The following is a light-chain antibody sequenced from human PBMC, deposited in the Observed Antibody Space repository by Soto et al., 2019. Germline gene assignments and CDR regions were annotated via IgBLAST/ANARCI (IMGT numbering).Light chain of an antibody. J-gene: IGKJ4*01. CDR1: RSIINW. CDR2: KAS. Sequence: DIQMTQSPSTLSGSVGDRVAITCRASRSIINWLAWYQQKSGKGPKLLIYKASNLQTGVPSRFSGSGSGTDFTLTISSLQPEDFATYYCQQLNKYPSTFGGGTKVDI. CDR3: QQLNKYPST. V-gene: IGKV1-5*03.